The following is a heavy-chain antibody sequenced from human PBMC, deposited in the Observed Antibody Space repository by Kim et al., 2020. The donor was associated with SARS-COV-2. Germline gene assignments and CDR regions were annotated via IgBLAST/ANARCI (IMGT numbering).Heavy chain of an antibody. J-gene: IGHJ4*02. V-gene: IGHV3-15*01. CDR1: GFTFSNAW. CDR2: IKSKTDGGTT. CDR3: TTDLSYYYDSSGHRYFCY. Sequence: GGSLRLSCAASGFTFSNAWMSWVRQAPGKGLEWVGRIKSKTDGGTTDYAVPGKGRFTISRDDSKSTLYLQMNSLKTEDTAVYYCTTDLSYYYDSSGHRYFCYWGQGGLVTVSS. D-gene: IGHD3-22*01.